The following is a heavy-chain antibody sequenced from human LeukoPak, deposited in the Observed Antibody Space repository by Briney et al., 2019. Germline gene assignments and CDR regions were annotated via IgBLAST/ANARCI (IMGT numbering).Heavy chain of an antibody. CDR2: ISGSGDFT. Sequence: PGGSLRLSCAASGFTFTNYAMSWVRQAPGKGLEWVSDISGSGDFTYYADSVKGRFTISRDKSKNTLYLQMNSLRAEDTAVYYCAKDGARDGYNYPDYWGQGTLFTASS. CDR3: AKDGARDGYNYPDY. CDR1: GFTFTNYA. V-gene: IGHV3-23*01. D-gene: IGHD5-24*01. J-gene: IGHJ4*02.